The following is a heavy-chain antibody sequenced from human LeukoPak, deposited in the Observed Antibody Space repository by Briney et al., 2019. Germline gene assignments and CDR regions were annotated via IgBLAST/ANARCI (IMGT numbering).Heavy chain of an antibody. CDR1: GFTFSSYW. D-gene: IGHD3-10*01. CDR3: ARDLHGSESYYPFDY. J-gene: IGHJ4*02. V-gene: IGHV3-7*01. Sequence: PGGSLRLSCAASGFTFSSYWMSWVRQAPGKGLEWVANIKQDGSEKYYVDSVKGRFSISRDNAKNSLYLQMNSLRAEDTAVYYCARDLHGSESYYPFDYWGQGTLVTVSS. CDR2: IKQDGSEK.